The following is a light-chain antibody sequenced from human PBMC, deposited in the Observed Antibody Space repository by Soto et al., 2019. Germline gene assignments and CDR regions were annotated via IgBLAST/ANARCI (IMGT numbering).Light chain of an antibody. J-gene: IGKJ1*01. CDR3: MQATHNPWT. CDR2: KVS. V-gene: IGKV2-24*01. CDR1: QSLVHSDGNTY. Sequence: DIVMTQTPLSSPVTLGQAASLSCRSSQSLVHSDGNTYLSWFHQRPGQPPRLLIYKVSDRFSGVPERFSGSGAGIDFTLKIKRVNAEDGGVCYCMQATHNPWTFGHGTQVEV.